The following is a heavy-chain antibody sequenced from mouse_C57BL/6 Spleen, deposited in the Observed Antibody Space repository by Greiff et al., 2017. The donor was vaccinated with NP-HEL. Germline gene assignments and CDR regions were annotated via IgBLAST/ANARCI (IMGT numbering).Heavy chain of an antibody. CDR3: ARRDSSGYAMDY. CDR2: ISNLAYSI. CDR1: GFTFSDYG. V-gene: IGHV5-15*01. D-gene: IGHD3-2*02. Sequence: EVQGVESGGGLVQPGGSLKLSCAASGFTFSDYGMAWVRQAPRKGPEWVAFISNLAYSIYYADTVTGRFTISRENAKNTLYLEMSSLRSEDTAMYYCARRDSSGYAMDYWGQGTSVTVSS. J-gene: IGHJ4*01.